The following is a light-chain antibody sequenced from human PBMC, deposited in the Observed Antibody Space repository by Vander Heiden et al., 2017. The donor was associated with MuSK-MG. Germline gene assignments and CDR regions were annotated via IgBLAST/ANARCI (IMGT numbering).Light chain of an antibody. CDR2: DAS. Sequence: DVQMTQSPSTLSASVGDRVTITCRASQSNSSWLAWYQQKPGKAPKVLIYDASSLESGVPSRFSGSGSGTEFTRTISSLQPDDFATYYCLQYSTYLFTFGPGTKVDIK. CDR3: LQYSTYLFT. V-gene: IGKV1-5*01. CDR1: QSNSSW. J-gene: IGKJ3*01.